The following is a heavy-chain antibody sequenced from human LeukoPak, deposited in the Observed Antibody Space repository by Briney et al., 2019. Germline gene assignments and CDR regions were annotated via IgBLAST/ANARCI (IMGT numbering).Heavy chain of an antibody. D-gene: IGHD3-10*01. Sequence: SETLSLTCTVSGGSISSYQWSWIRQPPGKGLEWIGHMYYSGSTKYNPSLKSRVTISGDTSKNQFSLKLISVTAADAAVYYCAGHDYYGSGSYRWGQGTLVTVSS. CDR3: AGHDYYGSGSYR. CDR1: GGSISSYQ. J-gene: IGHJ5*02. CDR2: MYYSGST. V-gene: IGHV4-59*08.